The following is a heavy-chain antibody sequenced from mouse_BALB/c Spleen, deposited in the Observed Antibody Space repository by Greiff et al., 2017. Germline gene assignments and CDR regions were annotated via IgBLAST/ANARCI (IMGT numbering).Heavy chain of an antibody. J-gene: IGHJ1*01. CDR1: GYSITSGYS. CDR3: ARGGYYGSSYDWYFEV. Sequence: EVQLKESGPDLVKPSQSLSLTCTVTGYSITSGYSWHWIRQFPGNKLEWMGYIHYSGSTNYNPSLKSRISITRDTSKNQFFLQLNSVTTEDTATYYCARGGYYGSSYDWYFEVWGAGTTVTVSS. D-gene: IGHD1-1*01. V-gene: IGHV3-1*02. CDR2: IHYSGST.